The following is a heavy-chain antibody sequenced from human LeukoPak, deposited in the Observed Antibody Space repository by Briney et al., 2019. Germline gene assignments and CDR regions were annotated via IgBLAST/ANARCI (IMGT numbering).Heavy chain of an antibody. D-gene: IGHD5-18*01. V-gene: IGHV3-9*01. CDR3: AKDRGYSYGISEY. J-gene: IGHJ4*02. Sequence: GRSLRLSCAASGFTFDDYAMHWVRQAPGKGLEWVSGISWNSGSIGYADSVKGRFTISRDNSKNTLYLQMNSLRAEDTAVYYCAKDRGYSYGISEYWGQGTLVTVSS. CDR2: ISWNSGSI. CDR1: GFTFDDYA.